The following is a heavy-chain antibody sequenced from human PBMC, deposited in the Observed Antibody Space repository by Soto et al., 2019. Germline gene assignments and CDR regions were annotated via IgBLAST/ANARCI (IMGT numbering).Heavy chain of an antibody. D-gene: IGHD3-10*01. Sequence: PGESLKISCAASGFTFSSYSMNLVRQAPGKGLEWVSYISSSSSTICYADSVKGRFTISRDNAKNSLYLQMNSLRAEDTAVYYCARQVLLWFGESYGPYDYWGQGTLVTVPQ. V-gene: IGHV3-48*01. J-gene: IGHJ4*02. CDR2: ISSSSSTI. CDR1: GFTFSSYS. CDR3: ARQVLLWFGESYGPYDY.